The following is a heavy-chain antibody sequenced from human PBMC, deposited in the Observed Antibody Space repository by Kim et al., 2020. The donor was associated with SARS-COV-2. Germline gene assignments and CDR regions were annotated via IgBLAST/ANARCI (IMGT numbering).Heavy chain of an antibody. CDR3: ARQGVDSSGGGDAFDI. V-gene: IGHV4-39*01. D-gene: IGHD6-19*01. Sequence: NPSLKSRVTISLDSSKWHCSLKLSTVTATDTAVYYCARQGVDSSGGGDAFDIWGQGTLVTVSS. J-gene: IGHJ3*02.